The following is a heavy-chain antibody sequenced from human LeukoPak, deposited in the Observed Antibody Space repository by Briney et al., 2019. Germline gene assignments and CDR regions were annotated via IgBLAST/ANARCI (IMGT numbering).Heavy chain of an antibody. J-gene: IGHJ4*02. D-gene: IGHD3-3*01. CDR1: GGTFSSYA. CDR3: ARESAHGYFDY. Sequence: SVKVSCKASGGTFSSYAISWVRQAPGQGLEWMGRIIPIFGIANYAQKFQGRVTITADKSTSTAYMELSSLRSEDTAVYYCARESAHGYFDYWGQGTLVTVSS. V-gene: IGHV1-69*04. CDR2: IIPIFGIA.